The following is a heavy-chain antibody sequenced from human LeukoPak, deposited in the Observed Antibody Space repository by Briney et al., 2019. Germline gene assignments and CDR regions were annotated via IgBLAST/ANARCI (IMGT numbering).Heavy chain of an antibody. CDR2: IYYSRST. D-gene: IGHD3-10*01. CDR1: GGSISSYY. Sequence: SETLSLTCTVSGGSISSYYWSWIRQPPGKGLEWIGYIYYSRSTNYNPSLKSRVTISVDTSKNQFSLKLSSVTAADTAVYYCARARGGYYFDYWGQGTLVTVSS. J-gene: IGHJ4*02. CDR3: ARARGGYYFDY. V-gene: IGHV4-59*01.